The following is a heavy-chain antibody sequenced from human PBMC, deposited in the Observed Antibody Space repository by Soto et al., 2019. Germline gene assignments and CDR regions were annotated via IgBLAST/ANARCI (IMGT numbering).Heavy chain of an antibody. CDR3: ARDPGRGYYGSGSYPPDGGMDV. CDR1: GFTFSSYA. V-gene: IGHV3-30-3*01. Sequence: QVQLVESGGGVVQPGRSLRLSCAASGFTFSSYAMHWVRQAPGKGLEWVAVISYDGSNKYYADSVKGRFTISRDNSKNTLYLQMNSLRAEDTAVYYCARDPGRGYYGSGSYPPDGGMDVWGQGTTVTVSS. CDR2: ISYDGSNK. J-gene: IGHJ6*02. D-gene: IGHD3-10*01.